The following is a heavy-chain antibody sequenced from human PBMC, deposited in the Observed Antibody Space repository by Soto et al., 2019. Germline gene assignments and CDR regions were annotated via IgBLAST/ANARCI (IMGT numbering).Heavy chain of an antibody. CDR2: ISVTGDT. J-gene: IGHJ4*02. CDR3: AKSLSTATSFDY. CDR1: GFTFSSYA. V-gene: IGHV3-23*01. Sequence: GGSLRLSCTASGFTFSSYAMNWVRQAPGKGPEWVSHISVTGDTYYADSVKGRFTISRDNSKNTLFLQMNSLRAEDTAVYYCAKSLSTATSFDYWGQGTQVTVSS.